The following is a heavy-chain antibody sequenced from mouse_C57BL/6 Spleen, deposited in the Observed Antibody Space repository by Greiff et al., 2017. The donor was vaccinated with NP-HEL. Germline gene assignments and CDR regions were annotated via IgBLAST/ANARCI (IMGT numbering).Heavy chain of an antibody. V-gene: IGHV5-17*01. CDR1: GFTFSDYG. D-gene: IGHD1-1*01. CDR3: ARPGTTVVGYAMDY. Sequence: EVMLVESGGGLVKPGGSLKLSCAASGFTFSDYGMHWVRQAPEKGLEWVAYISSGSSTIYYADTVKGRFTISRDNAKNTLFLQMTSLRSEDTAMYYCARPGTTVVGYAMDYWGQGTSVTVSS. J-gene: IGHJ4*01. CDR2: ISSGSSTI.